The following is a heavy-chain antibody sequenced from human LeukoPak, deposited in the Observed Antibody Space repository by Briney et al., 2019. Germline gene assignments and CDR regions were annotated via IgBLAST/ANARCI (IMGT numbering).Heavy chain of an antibody. V-gene: IGHV4-39*07. J-gene: IGHJ5*02. CDR1: GDSINSRSHY. CDR2: IYYSGST. Sequence: SETLSLTCTVSGDSINSRSHYWGLVRQPPGKGLEWIGIIYYSGSTNYNPSLKSRVTISVDTSKNRFSLKLSSVTAADTAVYYCARGGNYWPQWWFDPWGRGTLVSVSS. CDR3: ARGGNYWPQWWFDP. D-gene: IGHD1-26*01.